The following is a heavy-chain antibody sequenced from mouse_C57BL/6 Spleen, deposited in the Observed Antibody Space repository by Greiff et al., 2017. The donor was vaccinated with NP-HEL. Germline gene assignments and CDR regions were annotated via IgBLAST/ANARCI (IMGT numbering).Heavy chain of an antibody. CDR3: ARQDDYDDYAMDY. CDR2: ISSGGSYT. J-gene: IGHJ4*01. D-gene: IGHD2-4*01. Sequence: EVQGVESGGDLVKPGGSLKLSCAASGFTFSSYDMSWVRQTPDKRLEWVATISSGGSYTYYPDSVKGRFTISRDNAKNTLYLQMSSLKSEDTAMYYCARQDDYDDYAMDYWGQGTSVTVSS. CDR1: GFTFSSYD. V-gene: IGHV5-6*01.